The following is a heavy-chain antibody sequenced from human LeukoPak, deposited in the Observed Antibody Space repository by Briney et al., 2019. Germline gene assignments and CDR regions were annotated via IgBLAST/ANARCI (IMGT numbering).Heavy chain of an antibody. J-gene: IGHJ3*02. V-gene: IGHV3-21*01. CDR3: ARAADYYDSSGYSDAFDI. Sequence: GGSLRLSCAASGFTFSSYSMNWVRQAPGKGLEWVSSISSSSSYIYYADSVKGRFTISRDNAKNSLYLQMNSLRAEDTAVYYCARAADYYDSSGYSDAFDIWGQGTMVTVSS. D-gene: IGHD3-22*01. CDR2: ISSSSSYI. CDR1: GFTFSSYS.